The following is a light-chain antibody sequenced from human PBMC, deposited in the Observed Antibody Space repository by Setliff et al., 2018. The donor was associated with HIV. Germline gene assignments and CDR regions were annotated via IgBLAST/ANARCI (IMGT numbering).Light chain of an antibody. Sequence: QSVLTQPASVSGSPGQSITISCTGTSSDVGDYKYVSWYQQLPGKAPKLMLYDVSHRPSGVSNRFSGSKSGDTASLTISGLQADDEANYYCSSYSSSTSFYVFGTGTKGTVL. CDR2: DVS. J-gene: IGLJ1*01. V-gene: IGLV2-14*03. CDR1: SSDVGDYKY. CDR3: SSYSSSTSFYV.